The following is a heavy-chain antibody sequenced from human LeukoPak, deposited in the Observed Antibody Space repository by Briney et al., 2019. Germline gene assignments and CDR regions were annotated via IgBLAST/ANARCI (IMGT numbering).Heavy chain of an antibody. D-gene: IGHD3-3*01. J-gene: IGHJ4*02. CDR1: GGSFSGYY. CDR2: INHSGST. Sequence: SETLSLTCAVYGGSFSGYYWSGIRQPPGKGRDWIGEINHSGSTNYNPSLKRRVPISVDTSKNQFSLQLSSAIAAATAVYYCAIVPAATIFGVVIIDSWGPGTLVTVSS. CDR3: AIVPAATIFGVVIIDS. V-gene: IGHV4-34*01.